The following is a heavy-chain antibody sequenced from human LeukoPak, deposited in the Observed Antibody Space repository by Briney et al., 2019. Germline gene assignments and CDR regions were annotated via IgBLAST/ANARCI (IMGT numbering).Heavy chain of an antibody. CDR3: ASQGPAAMPHNWLDP. J-gene: IGHJ5*02. CDR2: IIPIFGTA. CDR1: GGTFSSYA. Sequence: SVKVSCKASGGTFSSYAISWVRQAPGQGLEWMGGIIPIFGTANYAQKFQGRVTITADESTSTAYMELSSLRSEDTAVYYCASQGPAAMPHNWLDPWGQGTLVTVSS. D-gene: IGHD2-2*01. V-gene: IGHV1-69*13.